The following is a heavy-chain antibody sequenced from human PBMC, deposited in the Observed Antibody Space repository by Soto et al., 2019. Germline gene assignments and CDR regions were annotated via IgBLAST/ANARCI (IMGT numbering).Heavy chain of an antibody. CDR3: ARGYGYCSSTSCYHYYYGMDV. J-gene: IGHJ6*02. Sequence: ASVKVSCKASGGTFSSYAISWVRQAPGQGLEWMGGIIPILGTANYAQKFQGRVTITADKSTSTAYMELSSLRSEDTAVYCCARGYGYCSSTSCYHYYYGMDVWGQGTTVTVSS. CDR1: GGTFSSYA. V-gene: IGHV1-69*10. CDR2: IIPILGTA. D-gene: IGHD2-2*01.